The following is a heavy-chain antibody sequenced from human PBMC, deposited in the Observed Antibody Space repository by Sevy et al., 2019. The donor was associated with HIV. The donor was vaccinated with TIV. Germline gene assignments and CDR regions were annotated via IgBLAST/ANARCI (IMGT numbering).Heavy chain of an antibody. Sequence: ASVKVSCKASGYTFTSYGISWVRQAPGQGLEWMGWISAYNGNTNYAQKLQGRVTMTTDTSTSTAYMELRGLRSDDTAVYYCARASDGSGSYYLYYYYYGMDVWGQGTTVTVSS. J-gene: IGHJ6*02. D-gene: IGHD3-10*01. V-gene: IGHV1-18*01. CDR1: GYTFTSYG. CDR3: ARASDGSGSYYLYYYYYGMDV. CDR2: ISAYNGNT.